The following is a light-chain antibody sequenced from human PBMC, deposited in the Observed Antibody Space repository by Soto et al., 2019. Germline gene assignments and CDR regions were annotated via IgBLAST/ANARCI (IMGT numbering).Light chain of an antibody. V-gene: IGKV1-5*03. Sequence: DIQMTQSPSTLSASVGDRVMITCRASQSVSTWLAWYQQKPGKAPKLLIYKASSLESGVPSRFSGSGSGTEFTLTISSLQPDDFATYYCQQYNSNSGTFGQGTKVDIK. J-gene: IGKJ1*01. CDR3: QQYNSNSGT. CDR1: QSVSTW. CDR2: KAS.